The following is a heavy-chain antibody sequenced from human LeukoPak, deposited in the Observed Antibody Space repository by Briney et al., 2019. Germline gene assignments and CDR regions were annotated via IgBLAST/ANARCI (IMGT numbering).Heavy chain of an antibody. CDR3: ARYVLLMDY. V-gene: IGHV3-11*01. CDR1: GFSFSDHH. J-gene: IGHJ4*02. D-gene: IGHD3-16*01. Sequence: GGSLRLTCAASGFSFSDHHMSWVRQVPGKGLEWLAYISRDGNIIVYADSVKGRFAISRDNAKQSVYLEMKSLRPEDTAVYYCARYVLLMDYWGQGTLVTVSS. CDR2: ISRDGNII.